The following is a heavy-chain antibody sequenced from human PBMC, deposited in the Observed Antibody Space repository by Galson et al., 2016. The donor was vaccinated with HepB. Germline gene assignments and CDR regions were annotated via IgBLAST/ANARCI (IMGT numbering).Heavy chain of an antibody. CDR2: IIPIFGTA. CDR3: ARDNRYRRHIVGPTAYYYYGMDL. CDR1: GGTFSSYG. D-gene: IGHD1-26*01. V-gene: IGHV1-69*13. Sequence: SVKVSCKASGGTFSSYGISWVRQAPGQGLEWMGGIIPIFGTANYTQKFQGRVSITADESTSTTYMELSSLRSEDTAVYYCARDNRYRRHIVGPTAYYYYGMDLWGQGTTVTVSS. J-gene: IGHJ6*02.